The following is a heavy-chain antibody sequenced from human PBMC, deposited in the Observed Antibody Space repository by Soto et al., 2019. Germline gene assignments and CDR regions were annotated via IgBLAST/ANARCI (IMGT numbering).Heavy chain of an antibody. CDR3: ARGNGGYSGFSDY. J-gene: IGHJ4*02. CDR1: GGSISSGGYS. CDR2: IYHSGST. Sequence: QLQLQESGSGLVKPSQTLSLTCAVSGGSISSGGYSWSWILQPPGKCLEWIGYIYHSGSTYYNPSLKSRVTISVDRSKNQFSLKLSSVTAADTAVYYCARGNGGYSGFSDYWGQGTLVTVSS. V-gene: IGHV4-30-2*01. D-gene: IGHD5-12*01.